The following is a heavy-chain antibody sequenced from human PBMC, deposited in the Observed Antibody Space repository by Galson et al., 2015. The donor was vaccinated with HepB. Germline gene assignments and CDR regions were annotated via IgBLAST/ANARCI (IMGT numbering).Heavy chain of an antibody. J-gene: IGHJ6*02. D-gene: IGHD6-13*01. Sequence: SLRLSCAASGFTFSDYYMSWIRQAPGKGLEWVSYISSSSSYTNYADSVKGRFTISRDNAKNSLYLQMNSLRAEDTAVYYCARELERSSSWYSYYYYGMDVWGQGTTVTVSS. CDR1: GFTFSDYY. CDR3: ARELERSSSWYSYYYYGMDV. V-gene: IGHV3-11*06. CDR2: ISSSSSYT.